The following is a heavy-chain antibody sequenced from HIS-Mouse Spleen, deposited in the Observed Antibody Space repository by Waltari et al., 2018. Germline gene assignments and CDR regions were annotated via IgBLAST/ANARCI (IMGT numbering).Heavy chain of an antibody. J-gene: IGHJ2*01. D-gene: IGHD7-27*01. CDR3: ARLNWDRYWYFDL. CDR2: IYYIVST. Sequence: QLQLQESGPGLLKPSETLSLTCTVSGGSISRSSYYWGWCRQPPGKGLEWIGSIYYIVSTSYNPSLKSRVTISVDTSKNQFSLKLSSVTAADTAVYYCARLNWDRYWYFDLWGRGTLVTVSS. CDR1: GGSISRSSYY. V-gene: IGHV4-39*01.